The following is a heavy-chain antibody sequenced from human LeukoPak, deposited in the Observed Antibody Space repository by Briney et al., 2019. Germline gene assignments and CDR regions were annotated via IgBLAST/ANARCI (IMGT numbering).Heavy chain of an antibody. D-gene: IGHD3-10*01. CDR1: GFTFSSFW. CDR3: ARPQLYNSGTSYTGY. V-gene: IGHV3-7*01. J-gene: IGHJ4*02. Sequence: GGSLRLSCAASGFTFSSFWMSWVRQAPGMGLECLANINQDESEKYYVDSVKGRFTISRDNAKNSLYLQMNSLRAEDTAVYYCARPQLYNSGTSYTGYWGQGALVTVSS. CDR2: INQDESEK.